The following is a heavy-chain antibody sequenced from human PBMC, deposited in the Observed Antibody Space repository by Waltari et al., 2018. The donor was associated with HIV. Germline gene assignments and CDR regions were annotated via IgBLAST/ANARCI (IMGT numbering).Heavy chain of an antibody. D-gene: IGHD3-10*01. CDR1: GFSLTSYS. CDR3: ARGLSYFDGKPLPWYFDV. Sequence: EEQLLQSGGKFVQPGESLRLSCVASGFSLTSYSVNWVRQAPGKVLGWVSYRGTTVTSRFYAVAVRARFTVFAEKAKQSVYLQISNLQDEDSAMYYCARGLSYFDGKPLPWYFDVWGRGSRVIVAS. V-gene: IGHV3-48*02. CDR2: RGTTVTSR. J-gene: IGHJ2*01.